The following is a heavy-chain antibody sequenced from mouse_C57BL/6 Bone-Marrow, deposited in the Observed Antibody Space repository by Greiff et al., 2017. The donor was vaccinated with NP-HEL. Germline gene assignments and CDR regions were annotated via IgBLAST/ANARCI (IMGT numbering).Heavy chain of an antibody. Sequence: QVQLQQPGTELVKPGASVKLSCKASGYTFTSYWMHWVKQRPGQGLEWIGNINPSNGGTNYNEKFKSKATLTVDKTSSTAYKKLSSLASEDSAVYYCARSYYGSSHYYAMDDWGQGTSVTVSS. CDR1: GYTFTSYW. CDR3: ARSYYGSSHYYAMDD. J-gene: IGHJ4*01. D-gene: IGHD1-1*01. CDR2: INPSNGGT. V-gene: IGHV1-53*01.